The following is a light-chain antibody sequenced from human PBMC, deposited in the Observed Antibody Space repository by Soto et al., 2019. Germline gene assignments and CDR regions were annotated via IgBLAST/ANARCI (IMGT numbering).Light chain of an antibody. CDR3: CSYAGSSTS. J-gene: IGLJ1*01. CDR1: SRDVGSYNL. CDR2: EVS. V-gene: IGLV2-23*02. Sequence: QSVLTQPAPLSGAPGQSITISCTGTSRDVGSYNLVSWYQQHPGKSPKLMIYEVSKRPSWVSNRFSGSKSGNTASLTISGLQAEDEADYYCCSYAGSSTSFGTGTKVTVL.